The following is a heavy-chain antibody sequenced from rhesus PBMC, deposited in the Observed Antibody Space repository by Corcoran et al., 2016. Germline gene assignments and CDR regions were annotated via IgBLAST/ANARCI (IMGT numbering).Heavy chain of an antibody. V-gene: IGHV4-106*01. CDR2: IYGSGGGT. CDR3: ARDRGSGWSGFDY. D-gene: IGHD6S26*01. Sequence: QVQLQESGPGLVKPSETLSLTCPVSGGSISDDYYWSWIRQPPGKVLEWIGYIYGSGGGTNYNPSLKNRVTISIDTSKNQFALKLSSVTAADTAVYYCARDRGSGWSGFDYWGQGVLVTVSS. CDR1: GGSISDDYY. J-gene: IGHJ4*01.